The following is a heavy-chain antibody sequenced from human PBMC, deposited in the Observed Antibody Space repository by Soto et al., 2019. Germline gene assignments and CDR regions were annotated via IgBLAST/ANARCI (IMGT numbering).Heavy chain of an antibody. V-gene: IGHV4-61*03. CDR3: AREGNLGRWIQPLDS. D-gene: IGHD2-2*03. Sequence: SETLSLTCAVSGCSISSGGYSWNWIRQPPGKGLEWIGNIHYNGNTKYSPSLKSRVTMSVDTSKTHFSLKLISVTTADTAVYFCAREGNLGRWIQPLDSWGQGTLVTVSS. CDR2: IHYNGNT. CDR1: GCSISSGGYS. J-gene: IGHJ4*02.